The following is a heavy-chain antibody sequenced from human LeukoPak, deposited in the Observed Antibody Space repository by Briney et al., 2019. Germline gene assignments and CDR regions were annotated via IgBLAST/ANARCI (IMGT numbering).Heavy chain of an antibody. CDR3: ARFKVGSNTTQKNAFDI. Sequence: GGSLRLSCAASGFTFSNYAMHWVRQAPGKGLEWVAVISFDATKEYFAKSVKGRFTISRDKSKSTLFLQMDSLRVEDTALYFCARFKVGSNTTQKNAFDIWGRGTVVTVSS. CDR2: ISFDATKE. CDR1: GFTFSNYA. J-gene: IGHJ3*02. V-gene: IGHV3-30*01. D-gene: IGHD1-26*01.